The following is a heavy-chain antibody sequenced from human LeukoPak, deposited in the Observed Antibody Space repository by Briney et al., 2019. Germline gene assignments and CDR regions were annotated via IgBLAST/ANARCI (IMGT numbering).Heavy chain of an antibody. Sequence: AGGSLRLSCAASGFAFNTFDMTWVRQAPGKGLEWVSYISSGSSSRYYADSVKGRFTISRDNAKNSLYLQMNSLRDEDTAVYYCAREGASPGVSSRNEDDAFDIWGQGTMVTVSS. CDR2: ISSGSSSR. J-gene: IGHJ3*02. V-gene: IGHV3-48*02. D-gene: IGHD6-13*01. CDR3: AREGASPGVSSRNEDDAFDI. CDR1: GFAFNTFD.